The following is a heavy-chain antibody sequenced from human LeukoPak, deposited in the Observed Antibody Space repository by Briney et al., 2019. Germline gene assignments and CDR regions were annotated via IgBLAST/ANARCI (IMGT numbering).Heavy chain of an antibody. CDR3: ARDYGGKFDY. J-gene: IGHJ4*02. V-gene: IGHV4-59*01. D-gene: IGHD4-23*01. Sequence: PSETLSLTCTVSDASISSDYWTWIRQPPGKGLEWIGYIYYSGSTTCHPSFKSRLTISVDTSRNQFSLKLSSVTAADTAVYYCARDYGGKFDYWGQGTLVTVSS. CDR2: IYYSGST. CDR1: DASISSDY.